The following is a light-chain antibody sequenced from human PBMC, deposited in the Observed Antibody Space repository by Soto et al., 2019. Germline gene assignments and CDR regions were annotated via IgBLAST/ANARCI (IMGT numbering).Light chain of an antibody. Sequence: SALTQPASVSGSPGQSITISCTGTNSDVGDYNYVSWYQQHPGRAPKLMIYEVSNRPSGVSNRFFGSKSGNAASLTISGLQVEDEADYYCSSYTSRSSHYVFGTGTKVTVL. CDR3: SSYTSRSSHYV. J-gene: IGLJ1*01. V-gene: IGLV2-14*01. CDR2: EVS. CDR1: NSDVGDYNY.